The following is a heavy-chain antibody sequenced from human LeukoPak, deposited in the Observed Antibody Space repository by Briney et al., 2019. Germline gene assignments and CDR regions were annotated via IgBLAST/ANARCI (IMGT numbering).Heavy chain of an antibody. V-gene: IGHV4-34*01. CDR3: ARHVVSYGSSDY. CDR2: INHSGST. J-gene: IGHJ4*02. Sequence: PSETLSLTCAVYGGSFSGYYWSWIRQPPGKGLEWIGEINHSGSTNYNPSLKSRVTISVDTSKNQFSLKLSSVTAADTAVYYCARHVVSYGSSDYWGQGTLVTVSS. CDR1: GGSFSGYY. D-gene: IGHD3-10*01.